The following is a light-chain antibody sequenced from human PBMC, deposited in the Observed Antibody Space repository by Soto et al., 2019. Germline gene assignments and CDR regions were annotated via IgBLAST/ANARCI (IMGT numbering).Light chain of an antibody. V-gene: IGKV1-8*01. CDR3: QPYYSYPA. J-gene: IGKJ5*01. CDR2: AAS. CDR1: QGISSY. Sequence: AIRMTQPASSLAASAGGGVTSTFRASQGISSYLAWYQQKPGKAPKLLIYAASTLQSGVPSRFSGSGSGTDFTLTISCLQSEDFATYYCQPYYSYPAFGQGTRLEIK.